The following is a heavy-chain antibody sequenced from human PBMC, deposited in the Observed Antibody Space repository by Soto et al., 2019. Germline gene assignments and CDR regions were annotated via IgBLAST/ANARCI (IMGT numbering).Heavy chain of an antibody. CDR3: GKSLTGGGGDY. CDR1: GFTFSSYG. Sequence: QVQLVESGGGVVQPGRSLRLSCAASGFTFSSYGMHWVRQAPGKGLEWVAVISYDGSNKYYADSVKGRFTISRDNSKNPLYLQRKQLRAEDPAGYYCGKSLTGGGGDYWGQGTLVTVSS. D-gene: IGHD7-27*01. CDR2: ISYDGSNK. V-gene: IGHV3-30*18. J-gene: IGHJ4*02.